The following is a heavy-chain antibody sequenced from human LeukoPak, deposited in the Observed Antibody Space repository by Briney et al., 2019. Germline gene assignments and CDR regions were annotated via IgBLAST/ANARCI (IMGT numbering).Heavy chain of an antibody. CDR2: IKQDGSEK. V-gene: IGHV3-7*03. J-gene: IGHJ4*02. CDR1: GFTFSSYW. D-gene: IGHD3-10*01. CDR3: ARDRRGGRGYGSGSYYNVDFDY. Sequence: PGGSLRLSCAASGFTFSSYWTSWVRQAPGKGLEWVANIKQDGSEKYYVDSVKGRFTISRDNAKNSLYLQMNSLRAEDTAVYYCARDRRGGRGYGSGSYYNVDFDYWGQGTLVTVSS.